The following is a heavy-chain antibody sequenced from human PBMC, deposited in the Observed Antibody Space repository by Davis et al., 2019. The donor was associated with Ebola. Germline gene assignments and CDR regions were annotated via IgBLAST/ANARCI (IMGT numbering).Heavy chain of an antibody. CDR3: ARGKNYYPSNWFDP. V-gene: IGHV1-8*02. Sequence: AASVKVSCKASGGTFSSYAISWVRPATGQALEWMGWINPNSGNTGYAQKFQGRVTMTRNTSISTAYMELSSLRSEDTAVYYCARGKNYYPSNWFDPWGQGTLVTVSS. J-gene: IGHJ5*02. D-gene: IGHD3-22*01. CDR2: INPNSGNT. CDR1: GGTFSSYA.